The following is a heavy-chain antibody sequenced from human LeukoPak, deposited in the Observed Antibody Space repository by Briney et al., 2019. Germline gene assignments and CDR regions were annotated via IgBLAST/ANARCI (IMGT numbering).Heavy chain of an antibody. J-gene: IGHJ6*03. CDR1: GGSFSGYY. V-gene: IGHV4-59*01. D-gene: IGHD4-11*01. Sequence: SETLSLTCAVYGGSFSGYYWSWIRQPPGKGLEWIGYVDHTGSTKFNPSLNGRVSISRDTSNNFFSLRLRSVTAADTAVYFCARGRVSSSTWYSTYYYFFYMDFWGKGTTVTVSS. CDR3: ARGRVSSSTWYSTYYYFFYMDF. CDR2: VDHTGST.